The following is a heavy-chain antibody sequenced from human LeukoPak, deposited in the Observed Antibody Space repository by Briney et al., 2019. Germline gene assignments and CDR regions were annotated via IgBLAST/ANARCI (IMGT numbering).Heavy chain of an antibody. CDR1: GFTFSNYA. Sequence: GGSLRLSCVASGFTFSNYAMSWVRQAPGKGLEWVSALSGSGGNTYYADSVKGRFTISRDNPKNTLYLQMNSLRAEDTAVYYCARGPHPVLRYFDWSIGGFDYWGQGTLVTVS. V-gene: IGHV3-23*01. D-gene: IGHD3-9*01. J-gene: IGHJ4*02. CDR2: LSGSGGNT. CDR3: ARGPHPVLRYFDWSIGGFDY.